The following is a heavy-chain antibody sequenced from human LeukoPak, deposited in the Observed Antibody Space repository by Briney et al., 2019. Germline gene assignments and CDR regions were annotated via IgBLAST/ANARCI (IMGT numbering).Heavy chain of an antibody. J-gene: IGHJ3*02. Sequence: GGSLRLSCAASGFTFSRYAMSWVRQAPGKGLEWVAVISYDGSNKDYADSVKGRFTISRDNSKNTLFLQMNSLRAEDTAVYYCAREIFNGFDIWGQGTMVTVSS. V-gene: IGHV3-30-3*01. CDR2: ISYDGSNK. CDR1: GFTFSRYA. CDR3: AREIFNGFDI.